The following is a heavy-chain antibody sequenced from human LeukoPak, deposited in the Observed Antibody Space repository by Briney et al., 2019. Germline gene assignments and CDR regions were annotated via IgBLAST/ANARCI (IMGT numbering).Heavy chain of an antibody. J-gene: IGHJ6*03. V-gene: IGHV3-23*01. CDR2: ISGSGGST. CDR1: GFTFSSYA. D-gene: IGHD4-17*01. Sequence: PGGSLRLSCAASGFTFSSYAMSWVRQAPGKGLEWVSAISGSGGSTYYADSVKGRFTISRDNSKNTLYLQMNSLRAEDTAVYYCAKYGEASYYYYYMDVWGKGTTVTVSS. CDR3: AKYGEASYYYYYMDV.